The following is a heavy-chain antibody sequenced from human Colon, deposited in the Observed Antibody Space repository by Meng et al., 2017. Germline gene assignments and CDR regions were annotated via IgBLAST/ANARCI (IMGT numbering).Heavy chain of an antibody. CDR3: ARSPYSGSALPFFDY. CDR1: GGSIRNDQG. D-gene: IGHD1-26*01. CDR2: IYHSGRT. J-gene: IGHJ4*02. V-gene: IGHV4-4*03. Sequence: VQLQESGPGLVKPPWTLSLTCDVSGGSIRNDQGWSWVRQAPGKGLEWIGEIYHSGRTNYNPSVKSRVSMSVDKSQNHFSLRLSSVTAADTAVYYCARSPYSGSALPFFDYWGQGSLVTVSS.